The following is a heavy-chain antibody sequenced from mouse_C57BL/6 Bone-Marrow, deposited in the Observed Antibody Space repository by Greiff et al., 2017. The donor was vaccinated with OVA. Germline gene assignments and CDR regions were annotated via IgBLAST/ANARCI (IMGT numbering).Heavy chain of an antibody. D-gene: IGHD2-4*01. CDR1: GYTFTSYW. CDR2: TYPGSGST. CDR3: AGYDYGFYYAMDY. J-gene: IGHJ4*01. Sequence: QVQLQQPGAELVKPGASVKMSCKASGYTFTSYWITWVKQRPGQGLEWIGDTYPGSGSTNYNEKFKSKATLTVDTSSSTAFMQLSSLTSEDSAVYSCAGYDYGFYYAMDYWGQGTSVTVSS. V-gene: IGHV1-55*01.